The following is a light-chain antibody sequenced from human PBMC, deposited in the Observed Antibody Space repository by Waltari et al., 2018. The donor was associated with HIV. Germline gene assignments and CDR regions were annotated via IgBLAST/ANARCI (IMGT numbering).Light chain of an antibody. J-gene: IGLJ2*01. V-gene: IGLV1-44*01. CDR3: AAWDDSLNALL. CDR2: SNI. Sequence: QSVLTQPPSASGTPGQRVTISCSGSYSNIGTDVVNWYQQLPGTAPKLLIYSNIPRPAGVPAGFAVSKSGTSASLAISGLQSEDEAAYYCAAWDDSLNALLFGGGTKLTVL. CDR1: YSNIGTDV.